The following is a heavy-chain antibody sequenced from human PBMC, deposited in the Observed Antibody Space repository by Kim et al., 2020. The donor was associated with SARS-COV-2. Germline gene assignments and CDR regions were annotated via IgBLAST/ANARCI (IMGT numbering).Heavy chain of an antibody. CDR1: GGSISSYY. Sequence: SETLSLTCTVSGGSISSYYWSWIRQPPGKGLEWIWYIYYSGSTNYNPSLKSRVTISVDTSKNQFSLKLSSVTAADTAVYYCARARVGIFGVVTHFDYWGQGTLGTVSS. CDR2: IYYSGST. CDR3: ARARVGIFGVVTHFDY. D-gene: IGHD3-3*01. J-gene: IGHJ4*02. V-gene: IGHV4-59*13.